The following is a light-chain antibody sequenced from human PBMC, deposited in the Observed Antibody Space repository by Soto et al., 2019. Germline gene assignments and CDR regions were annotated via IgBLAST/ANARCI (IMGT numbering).Light chain of an antibody. CDR2: DVS. Sequence: QSVLTQPASVSGSPGQSITISCTGTSSDVGGYDYVSWYQQHPGKAPKLMIYDVSDRPTEVSKRLSGSKSGNTAYLTISGLQAEDEADYYCSSYTSISTWLFGGGTKVTVL. CDR1: SSDVGGYDY. J-gene: IGLJ2*01. V-gene: IGLV2-14*03. CDR3: SSYTSISTWL.